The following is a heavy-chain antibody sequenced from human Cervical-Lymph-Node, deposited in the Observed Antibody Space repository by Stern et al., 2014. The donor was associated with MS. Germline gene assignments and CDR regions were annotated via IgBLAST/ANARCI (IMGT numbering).Heavy chain of an antibody. Sequence: EVQLVESGAEVRNPGESLKISCKVSGYSFANFWIGWVRQVPGKGLEWMGIIYPGDSATSCSPSFQGQVTLSADESISTAYLQWNSLKASDTGIYYCARRGLGYDGADHWGQGALVTVSS. CDR1: GYSFANFW. CDR3: ARRGLGYDGADH. CDR2: IYPGDSAT. D-gene: IGHD3-16*01. V-gene: IGHV5-51*03. J-gene: IGHJ4*02.